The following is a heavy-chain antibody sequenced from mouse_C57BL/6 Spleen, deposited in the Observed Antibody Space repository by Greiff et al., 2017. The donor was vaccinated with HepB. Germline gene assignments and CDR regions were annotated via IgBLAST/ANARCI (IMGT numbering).Heavy chain of an antibody. D-gene: IGHD2-10*01. CDR2: IHPNSGST. CDR1: GYTFTSYW. J-gene: IGHJ1*03. Sequence: QVQLQQPGAELVKPGASVKLSCKASGYTFTSYWMHWVKQRPGQGLEWIGMIHPNSGSTNYNEKFKSKATLTVDKSSSTAYMQLSSLTSEDSAVYYCARQGAYYGNRYVDVWGTGTTVTVSS. CDR3: ARQGAYYGNRYVDV. V-gene: IGHV1-64*01.